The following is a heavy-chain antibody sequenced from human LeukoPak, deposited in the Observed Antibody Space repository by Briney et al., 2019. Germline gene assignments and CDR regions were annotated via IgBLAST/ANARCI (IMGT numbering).Heavy chain of an antibody. Sequence: PSETLSLTCTVSGGSFSTYYWSWIRQPPGKGLEWIGYIYYSGSTAYNPSLKSRVTMSLDTTKTQFSLNLSSVTAADTALYYCARAVITFGAPVAKGFDCWGRGTLVTVSS. CDR2: IYYSGST. CDR1: GGSFSTYY. J-gene: IGHJ4*02. V-gene: IGHV4-59*01. D-gene: IGHD3-16*01. CDR3: ARAVITFGAPVAKGFDC.